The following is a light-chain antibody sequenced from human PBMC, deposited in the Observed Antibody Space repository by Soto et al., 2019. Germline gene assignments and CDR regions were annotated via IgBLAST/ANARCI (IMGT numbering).Light chain of an antibody. J-gene: IGKJ1*01. V-gene: IGKV3-15*01. Sequence: EIVMTQSPATLSLSPGERATLSCRASQSVSNNLAWYHQKPGQAPRLLISGASTRATGITDRFSGSGSWTDFTLTSSSLQSEDCAVYYCQPYNNWWTFGQGTKVEIK. CDR2: GAS. CDR1: QSVSNN. CDR3: QPYNNWWT.